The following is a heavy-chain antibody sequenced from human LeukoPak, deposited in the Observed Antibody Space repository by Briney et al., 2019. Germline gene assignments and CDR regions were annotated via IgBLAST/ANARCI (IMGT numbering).Heavy chain of an antibody. D-gene: IGHD6-13*01. CDR3: GRDGSSSWYSDAFDI. Sequence: GGSLRLSCAASGFTFSSYWMSWVRQAPGKGLEWVANIKQDGSEKYYVDSVKGRFTISRDNAKNSLYLLMNSLRAEDTAVYYCGRDGSSSWYSDAFDIWGQGTMVTVSS. CDR1: GFTFSSYW. CDR2: IKQDGSEK. J-gene: IGHJ3*02. V-gene: IGHV3-7*01.